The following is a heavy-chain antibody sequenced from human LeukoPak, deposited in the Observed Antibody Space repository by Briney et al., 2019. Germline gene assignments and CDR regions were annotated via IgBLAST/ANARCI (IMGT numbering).Heavy chain of an antibody. CDR1: GFTFSSYG. CDR3: ARSRITMIVVVNAFDI. CDR2: ISGSGGST. D-gene: IGHD3-22*01. J-gene: IGHJ3*02. Sequence: GGSLRLSCAASGFTFSSYGMSWVRQAPGKGLEWVSAISGSGGSTYYADSVKGRFTISRDNSKNTLYLQMNSLRAEDTAVYYCARSRITMIVVVNAFDIWGQGTMVTVSS. V-gene: IGHV3-23*01.